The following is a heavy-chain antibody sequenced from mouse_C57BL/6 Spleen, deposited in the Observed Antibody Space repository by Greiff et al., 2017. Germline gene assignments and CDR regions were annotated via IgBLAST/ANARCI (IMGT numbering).Heavy chain of an antibody. CDR3: AADYYGSGPWFAY. CDR1: GFNIKNTY. CDR2: IDPANGNT. D-gene: IGHD1-1*01. Sequence: EVQLQQSVAELVRPGASVKLSCTASGFNIKNTYMHWVKQRPEQGLEWIGRIDPANGNTKYAPKFQGKATITADTSSNTAYLQLSSLTSEDTAIYYCAADYYGSGPWFAYWGQGTLVTVSA. V-gene: IGHV14-3*01. J-gene: IGHJ3*01.